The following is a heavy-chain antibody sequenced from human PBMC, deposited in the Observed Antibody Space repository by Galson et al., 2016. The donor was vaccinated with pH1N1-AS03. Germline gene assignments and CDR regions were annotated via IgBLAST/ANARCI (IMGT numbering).Heavy chain of an antibody. CDR3: GPNPEYGEGAY. CDR2: LNPDGDYK. V-gene: IGHV3-7*01. Sequence: SLRLSCAASGFAFSRYWMSWVRQAPGKGLEWVANLNPDGDYKQYVDSVKGRFTTSRDNTRNSLYLQMNSLRVEETAIYYCGPNPEYGEGAYWGQGALVTVSS. D-gene: IGHD4-17*01. CDR1: GFAFSRYW. J-gene: IGHJ4*02.